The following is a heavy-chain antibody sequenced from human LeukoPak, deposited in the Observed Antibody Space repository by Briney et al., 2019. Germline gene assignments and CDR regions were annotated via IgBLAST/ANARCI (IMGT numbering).Heavy chain of an antibody. D-gene: IGHD3-10*01. CDR3: ARDRRGDIDLDY. V-gene: IGHV6-1*01. Sequence: SQTLSLTCAISGDSVSSNSAAWSWIRQSPSRGLEWLGRTFYRSKWYNNYAISVKSRITINPDTSKNQFSLQLNSVTPEDTAVYYCARDRRGDIDLDYWGQGTLVTVSS. CDR2: TFYRSKWYN. CDR1: GDSVSSNSAA. J-gene: IGHJ4*02.